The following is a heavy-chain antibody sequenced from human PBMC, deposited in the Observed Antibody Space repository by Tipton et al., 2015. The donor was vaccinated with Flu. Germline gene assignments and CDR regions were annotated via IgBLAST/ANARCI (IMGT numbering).Heavy chain of an antibody. CDR2: VYYTGTT. CDR3: ARHKQWLANYFDI. D-gene: IGHD6-19*01. Sequence: TLSLTCTVSGASISSYFWSWIRQPPGEGLQWIGYVYYTGTTDYNPSFKSRVTFSIDTAKNQFSLKVRSVTAADTAVYFCARHKQWLANYFDIWGQGTQLTVSS. J-gene: IGHJ4*02. CDR1: GASISSYF. V-gene: IGHV4-59*01.